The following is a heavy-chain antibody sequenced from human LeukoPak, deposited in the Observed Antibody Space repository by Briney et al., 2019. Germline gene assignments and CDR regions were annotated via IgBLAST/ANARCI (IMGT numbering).Heavy chain of an antibody. V-gene: IGHV1-69*04. CDR3: ARDQGLTAPPPYGLDV. D-gene: IGHD5-18*01. Sequence: SVKVSCKASGGTFSSSAITWVRQAPGQGLEWMGRIIPVLNITNYAQKFQGRVTITADTSTSTAYMELSSLRSEETAVYYCARDQGLTAPPPYGLDVWGQGTAVTVSS. CDR1: GGTFSSSA. CDR2: IIPVLNIT. J-gene: IGHJ6*02.